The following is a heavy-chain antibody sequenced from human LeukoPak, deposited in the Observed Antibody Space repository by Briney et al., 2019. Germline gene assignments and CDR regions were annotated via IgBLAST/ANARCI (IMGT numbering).Heavy chain of an antibody. CDR1: GFTFSSYA. CDR2: LNEDGGRT. D-gene: IGHD3-22*01. Sequence: GGSLRLSCAASGFTFSSYAMSWVRQAPGKGLGWVSVLNEDGGRTLYADCVKGRFTISRNNSQNTVYLHMNSLRAEDTAVYYCAKDEGYDPSGNFLFHFNYWGQGTLVTVSS. V-gene: IGHV3-23*01. CDR3: AKDEGYDPSGNFLFHFNY. J-gene: IGHJ4*02.